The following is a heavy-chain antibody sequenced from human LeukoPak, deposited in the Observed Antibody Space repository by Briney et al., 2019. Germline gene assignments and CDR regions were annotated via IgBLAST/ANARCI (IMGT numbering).Heavy chain of an antibody. CDR1: GGTFSSYA. CDR2: IIPIFGTA. D-gene: IGHD1-26*01. Sequence: ASVKVSCKASGGTFSSYAISWVRQAPGQGLEWMGGIIPIFGTANYAQKFQARVTITADESTSTAYMELSSLRSEDTAVYYCARLYRVNYYYYYMDVWGKGTTVTVSS. V-gene: IGHV1-69*13. J-gene: IGHJ6*03. CDR3: ARLYRVNYYYYYMDV.